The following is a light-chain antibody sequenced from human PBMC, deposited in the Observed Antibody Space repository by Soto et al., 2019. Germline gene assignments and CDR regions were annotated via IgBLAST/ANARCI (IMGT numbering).Light chain of an antibody. CDR3: QQYGSSPT. CDR2: GAS. V-gene: IGKV3-20*01. CDR1: QSVSSN. Sequence: DIVMTQSPAPLSVSPGERATLSCRASQSVSSNLAWYQQKPGQAPRLLIYGASSRATGIPDRFSGSGSGTEFTLTISRLEPEDFAVYYCQQYGSSPTLGQGTKVDI. J-gene: IGKJ1*01.